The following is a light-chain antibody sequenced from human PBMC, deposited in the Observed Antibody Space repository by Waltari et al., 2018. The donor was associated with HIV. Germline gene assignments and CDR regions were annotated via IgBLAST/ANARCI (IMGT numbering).Light chain of an antibody. J-gene: IGLJ2*01. V-gene: IGLV2-14*01. CDR2: DVK. CDR3: ASLSNSITLVV. Sequence: QSALSQPASVSGSPGQSVTISCPGPNSDIVASDYVSWYQKFPDRVPRLLIYDVKKRPSGVSSRFSGSKAANTASLTISGLQPEDEADFYCASLSNSITLVVFGGGTHLTVL. CDR1: NSDIVASDY.